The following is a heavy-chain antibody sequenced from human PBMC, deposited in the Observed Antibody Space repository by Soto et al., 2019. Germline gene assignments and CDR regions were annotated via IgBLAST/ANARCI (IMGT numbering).Heavy chain of an antibody. CDR3: TTEGYCISTSYSPSLNSMDV. CDR2: IKSKTDGGTT. Sequence: GGSLRLSCAASGFTFSNAWMNWVRQAPGKGLEWVGRIKSKTDGGTTDYAAPVKGRFTISRDDSKNTLYLQMNSLKTEDTAVYYCTTEGYCISTSYSPSLNSMDVWGQGTTVTVSS. D-gene: IGHD2-2*01. CDR1: GFTFSNAW. J-gene: IGHJ6*02. V-gene: IGHV3-15*07.